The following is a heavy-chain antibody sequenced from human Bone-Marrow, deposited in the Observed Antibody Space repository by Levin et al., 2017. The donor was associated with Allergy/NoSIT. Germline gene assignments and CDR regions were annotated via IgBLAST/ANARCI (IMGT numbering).Heavy chain of an antibody. CDR1: GYTFTIYD. V-gene: IGHV1-8*02. CDR3: ARGLIGGGWPDP. J-gene: IGHJ5*02. D-gene: IGHD3-16*01. CDR2: MNPRSGDT. Sequence: GESLKISCKASGYTFTIYDINWVRQAPGQGLEWMAWMNPRSGDTGYAQKFQGRVTMTRNTSITTAYMELNSLTPEDTAVYYCARGLIGGGWPDPWGQGTPVTVSS.